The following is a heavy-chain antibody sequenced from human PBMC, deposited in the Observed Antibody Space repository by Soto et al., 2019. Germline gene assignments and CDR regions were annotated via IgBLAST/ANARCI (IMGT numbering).Heavy chain of an antibody. CDR2: IIPVLGTP. J-gene: IGHJ6*02. V-gene: IGHV1-69*11. CDR3: ARGKTIMIVVTTYYGLDV. Sequence: QVPEVQSGAEVKKPGSSVKVSCKASGGSFNNYGISWVRQAPGQGLEWMGGIIPVLGTPHYAQKFQDRVTITAEDATSIVYMAVSRLASEDTAVCYCARGKTIMIVVTTYYGLDVWCQGTTVSVSS. CDR1: GGSFNNYG. D-gene: IGHD3-22*01.